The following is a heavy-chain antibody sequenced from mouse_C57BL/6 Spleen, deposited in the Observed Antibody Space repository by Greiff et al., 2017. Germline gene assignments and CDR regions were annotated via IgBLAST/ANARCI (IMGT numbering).Heavy chain of an antibody. J-gene: IGHJ4*01. D-gene: IGHD2-5*01. CDR1: GYAFSSYW. CDR2: IYPGDGDT. Sequence: VQRVESGAELVKPGASVKISCKASGYAFSSYWMNWVKQRPGKGLEWIGQIYPGDGDTNYNGKFKGKATLTADKSSSTAYMQLSSLTSEDSAVYFCARSYYSNYYAMDDWGQGTSVTVAS. V-gene: IGHV1-80*01. CDR3: ARSYYSNYYAMDD.